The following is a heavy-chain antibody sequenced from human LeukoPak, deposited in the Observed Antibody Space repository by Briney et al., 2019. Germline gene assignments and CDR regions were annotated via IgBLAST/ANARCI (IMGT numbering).Heavy chain of an antibody. J-gene: IGHJ6*02. Sequence: GGSLRLSCAASGFTFSTYAMSWVRQAPGKGLEWLSAISGSGGGTYYADSVKGRFTISRDNSKNTLYLQMNSLRAEDTAVYYCARARAERRFLEWLSPVYYYYGMDVWGQGTTVTVSS. CDR1: GFTFSTYA. CDR3: ARARAERRFLEWLSPVYYYYGMDV. D-gene: IGHD3-3*01. V-gene: IGHV3-23*01. CDR2: ISGSGGGT.